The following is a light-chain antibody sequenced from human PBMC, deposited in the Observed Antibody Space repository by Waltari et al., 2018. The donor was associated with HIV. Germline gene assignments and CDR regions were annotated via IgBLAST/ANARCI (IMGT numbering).Light chain of an antibody. CDR1: SSDVGNYNV. V-gene: IGLV2-23*02. J-gene: IGLJ1*01. CDR2: EVN. Sequence: QSALTQPASVSASPGQSIHSSCTGTSSDVGNYNVVAWYRQFPDKAPQLLIFEVNKRPSGVSNRFSGSKSGNSASLTIAGLLADDEADYYCCSYAGGNSYVFGTGTKVTVL. CDR3: CSYAGGNSYV.